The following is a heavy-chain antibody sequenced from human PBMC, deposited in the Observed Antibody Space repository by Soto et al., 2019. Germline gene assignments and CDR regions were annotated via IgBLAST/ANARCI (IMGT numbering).Heavy chain of an antibody. D-gene: IGHD2-8*01. CDR2: IYPGDSDS. CDR3: ARHKGYCTSTSCYGMDV. J-gene: IGHJ6*02. V-gene: IGHV5-51*01. CDR1: GYTFTTYW. Sequence: VESLKISCECSGYTFTTYWVAWVLQMPGKGLEWVGSIYPGDSDSRYNPSVQGQVSISADRSISTAYLQWNSLKASDTAIYFCARHKGYCTSTSCYGMDVWGQGTTVTVSS.